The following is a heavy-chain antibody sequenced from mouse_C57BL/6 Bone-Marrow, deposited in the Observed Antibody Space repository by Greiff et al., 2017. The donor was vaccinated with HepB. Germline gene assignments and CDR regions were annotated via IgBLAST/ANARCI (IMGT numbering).Heavy chain of an antibody. Sequence: EVNLVESGGGLVKPGGSLKLSCAASGFTFSSYAMSWVRQTPEKRLEWVATISDGGSYTYYPDNVKGRFTISRDNAKNNLYLQMSHLKSEDTAMYYCARDSAPPYPDYWGQGTSLTVSS. CDR1: GFTFSSYA. CDR2: ISDGGSYT. J-gene: IGHJ4*01. CDR3: ARDSAPPYPDY. V-gene: IGHV5-4*01.